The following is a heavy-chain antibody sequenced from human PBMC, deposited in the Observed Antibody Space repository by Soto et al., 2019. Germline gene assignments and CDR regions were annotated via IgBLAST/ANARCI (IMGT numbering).Heavy chain of an antibody. V-gene: IGHV4-30-4*01. Sequence: PSETLSLTCTVSGGSISNADFYWSWIRQPPGKGLEWIGYIYYSKITFYSPSLKGRVFISIDTSKNQFSLKLSSVTAADTAVYYCARADVTSYFSMDVWGQGTTVTVSS. CDR3: ARADVTSYFSMDV. CDR1: GGSISNADFY. CDR2: IYYSKIT. J-gene: IGHJ6*02. D-gene: IGHD3-3*01.